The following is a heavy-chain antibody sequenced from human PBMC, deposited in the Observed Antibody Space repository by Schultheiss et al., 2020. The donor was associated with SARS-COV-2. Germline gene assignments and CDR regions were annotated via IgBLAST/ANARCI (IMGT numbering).Heavy chain of an antibody. D-gene: IGHD3-10*01. CDR1: GFTFSSYA. V-gene: IGHV3-74*01. CDR3: AKDVDGSGSYGGYFDY. Sequence: GGSLRLSCAASGFTFSSYAMHWVRQAPGKGLVWVSRINSDGSSTSYADSVKGRFTISRDNAKNTLYLQMNSLRAEDTALYYCAKDVDGSGSYGGYFDYWGQGTLVTVSS. J-gene: IGHJ4*02. CDR2: INSDGSST.